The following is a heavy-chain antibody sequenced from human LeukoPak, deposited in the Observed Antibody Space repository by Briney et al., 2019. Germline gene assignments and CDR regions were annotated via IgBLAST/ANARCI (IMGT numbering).Heavy chain of an antibody. J-gene: IGHJ6*02. CDR1: GFTLRDYA. CDR3: AKEVLQLKLYFYGMDV. Sequence: GGSLRLSCAASGFTLRDYAMNWVRQAPGKGLEWVSAISGSGGNTYYADSVKGRFTISRDTSKNTLYLQMNSLRVEDTALYYCAKEVLQLKLYFYGMDVWGQGTTVTVSS. D-gene: IGHD4/OR15-4a*01. V-gene: IGHV3-23*01. CDR2: ISGSGGNT.